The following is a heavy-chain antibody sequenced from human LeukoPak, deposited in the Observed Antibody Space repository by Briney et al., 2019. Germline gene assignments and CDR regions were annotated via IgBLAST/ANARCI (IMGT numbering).Heavy chain of an antibody. CDR1: GYTFTGYY. CDR3: ARDRRKVVAATPFYMDV. D-gene: IGHD2-15*01. CDR2: INPNSGGT. V-gene: IGHV1-2*02. J-gene: IGHJ6*03. Sequence: GASVKVSGKASGYTFTGYYMHWVRQAPGQGLEWMGWINPNSGGTNYAQKFQGRVTMTRDTSISTAYMELSRLRSDDTAVYYCARDRRKVVAATPFYMDVWGKGTTVTVSS.